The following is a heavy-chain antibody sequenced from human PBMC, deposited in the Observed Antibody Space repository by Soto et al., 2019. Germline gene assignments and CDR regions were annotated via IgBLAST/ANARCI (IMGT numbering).Heavy chain of an antibody. Sequence: QVQLVQSGAEEMKPGVSVKVSCKASGYTLTRYSIHWVRQAPGQRLEWMGWINAGNGNTKFSQKFQGRVTITRDTSASTAYMELRGLRSEDTAVYYCAILGTYYFDNSDNYFDFWGQGTLVTVSS. CDR2: INAGNGNT. D-gene: IGHD3-22*01. CDR1: GYTLTRYS. V-gene: IGHV1-3*05. CDR3: AILGTYYFDNSDNYFDF. J-gene: IGHJ4*02.